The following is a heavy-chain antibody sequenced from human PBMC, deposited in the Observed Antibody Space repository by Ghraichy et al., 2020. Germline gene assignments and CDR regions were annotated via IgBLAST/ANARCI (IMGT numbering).Heavy chain of an antibody. J-gene: IGHJ4*02. CDR3: AKGHYSDC. V-gene: IGHV3-23*01. CDR1: GFPFSSYA. Sequence: GESLNISCVASGFPFSSYAMGWVRQAPGRGLEWVSVIGGNDDSTYYADSVKGRFTISRDNSKNTLHLQMDSLRGDDTAVYYCAKGHYSDCWGPGTLVTVSS. CDR2: IGGNDDST.